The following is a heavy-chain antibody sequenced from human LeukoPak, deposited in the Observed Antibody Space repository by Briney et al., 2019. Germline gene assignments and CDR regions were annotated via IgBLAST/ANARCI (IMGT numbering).Heavy chain of an antibody. CDR2: IWYDESNK. D-gene: IGHD6-19*01. Sequence: GRSLRLSCAASGFTFSSYGMHWVRQAPGKGLEWVAVIWYDESNKYYADSVKGRFTISRDNSRNTLYLQMNSLRAEDTAVYYCARGWGVSGRSYYFDYWGQGTLVTVSS. CDR3: ARGWGVSGRSYYFDY. V-gene: IGHV3-33*01. J-gene: IGHJ4*02. CDR1: GFTFSSYG.